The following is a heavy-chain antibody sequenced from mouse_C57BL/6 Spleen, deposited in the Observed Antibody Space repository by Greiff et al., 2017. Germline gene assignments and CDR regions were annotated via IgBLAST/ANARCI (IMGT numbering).Heavy chain of an antibody. J-gene: IGHJ3*01. CDR1: GYSFTGYY. Sequence: EVQLQQSGPELVKPGASVKISCKASGYSFTGYYMNWVKQSPEKSLEWIGEINPSTGGTTYNQKFKAKATLTVDKSSSTAYMQLKSLTSEDSAVYYCARKSYGSSSFADWGQGTLVTVSA. CDR2: INPSTGGT. D-gene: IGHD1-1*01. V-gene: IGHV1-42*01. CDR3: ARKSYGSSSFAD.